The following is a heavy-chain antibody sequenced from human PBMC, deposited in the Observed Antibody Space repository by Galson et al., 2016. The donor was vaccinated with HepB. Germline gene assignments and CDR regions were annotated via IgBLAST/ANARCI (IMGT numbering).Heavy chain of an antibody. CDR1: GFTFSSFW. Sequence: SLRLSCAASGFTFSSFWMSWVRQAPGKGLEWVANIKQDGSEKHYVASVKGRFTISRDNADSSLSLQMNSLRGDDTAVYYCATHECTSTSCAHDYWGHGTLVTVSS. CDR2: IKQDGSEK. CDR3: ATHECTSTSCAHDY. D-gene: IGHD2-2*01. V-gene: IGHV3-7*01. J-gene: IGHJ4*01.